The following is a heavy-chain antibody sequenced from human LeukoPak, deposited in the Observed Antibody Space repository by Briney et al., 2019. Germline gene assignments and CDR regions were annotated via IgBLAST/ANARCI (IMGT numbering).Heavy chain of an antibody. CDR2: IYHSGST. CDR1: GYSISSGYY. V-gene: IGHV4-38-2*02. J-gene: IGHJ6*03. Sequence: KPSETLSLTCTVSGYSISSGYYWGWIRQPPGKGLEWIGIIYHSGSTYYNPSLKSRVTISVDTSKNQFSLKLSSVTAADTAVYYCARVPGGYYYYYYYMDVWGKGTTVTVSS. CDR3: ARVPGGYYYYYYYMDV. D-gene: IGHD2-8*02.